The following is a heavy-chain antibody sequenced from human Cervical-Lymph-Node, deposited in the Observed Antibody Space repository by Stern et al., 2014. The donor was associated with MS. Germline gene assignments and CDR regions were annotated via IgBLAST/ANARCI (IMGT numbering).Heavy chain of an antibody. D-gene: IGHD2-2*01. Sequence: QMQLVQSGAEVKKPGSSVKVSCKASGGTFSSYAISWVRQAPGQGLEWMGGIIPIFGTANYAQKFQGRVTITADESTSTAYMELSSLRSEDTAVYYCAKAVVVPAAIPGWFDPWGQGTLVTVSS. CDR3: AKAVVVPAAIPGWFDP. CDR1: GGTFSSYA. CDR2: IIPIFGTA. J-gene: IGHJ5*02. V-gene: IGHV1-69*01.